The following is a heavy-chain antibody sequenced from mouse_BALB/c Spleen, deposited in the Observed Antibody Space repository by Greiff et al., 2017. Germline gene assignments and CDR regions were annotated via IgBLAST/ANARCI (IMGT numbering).Heavy chain of an antibody. CDR1: GFTFSSYG. D-gene: IGHD2-1*01. CDR3: ARDGAYGNPWFAY. J-gene: IGHJ3*01. CDR2: INSNGGST. V-gene: IGHV5-6-3*01. Sequence: EVMLVESGGGLVQPGGSLKLSCAASGFTFSSYGMSWVRQTPDKRLELVATINSNGGSTYYPDSVKGRFTISRDNAKNTLYLQMSSLKSEDTAMYYCARDGAYGNPWFAYWGQGTLVTVSA.